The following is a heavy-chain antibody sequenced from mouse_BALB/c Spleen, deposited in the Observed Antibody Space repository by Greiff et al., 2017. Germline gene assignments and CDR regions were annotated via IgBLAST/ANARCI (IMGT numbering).Heavy chain of an antibody. Sequence: EVQGVESGGGLVQPGGSRKLSCAASGFTFSSFGMHWVRQAPEKGLEWVAYISSGSSTIYYADTVKGRFTISRDNPKNTLFLQMTSLRSEDTAMYYCARGGGYYYWYFDVWGAGTTVTVSS. CDR2: ISSGSSTI. D-gene: IGHD2-3*01. J-gene: IGHJ1*01. V-gene: IGHV5-17*02. CDR3: ARGGGYYYWYFDV. CDR1: GFTFSSFG.